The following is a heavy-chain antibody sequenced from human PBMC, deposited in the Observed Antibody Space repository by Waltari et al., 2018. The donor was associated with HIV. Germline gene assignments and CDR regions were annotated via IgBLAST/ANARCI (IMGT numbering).Heavy chain of an antibody. V-gene: IGHV1-8*01. CDR1: GSTFTGSD. CDR2: MTPDSGDS. D-gene: IGHD3-10*01. J-gene: IGHJ6*02. CDR3: ARRRDAMIRGRRVYHGMDV. Sequence: QVQLVQSGAEVKKPGASVKVSCKASGSTFTGSDITCVRQATGQGLEWMAWMTPDSGDSGYAEKFQGRVSLTRNTSRSTAYLEVTSLTSDDTAVYFCARRRDAMIRGRRVYHGMDVWGQGTTVTVSS.